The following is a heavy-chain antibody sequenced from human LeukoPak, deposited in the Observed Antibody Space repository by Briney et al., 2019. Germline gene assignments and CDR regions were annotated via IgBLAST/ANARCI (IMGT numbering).Heavy chain of an antibody. J-gene: IGHJ4*02. Sequence: SETLSLSCSVSGGSINSYCWSWIRQPAGQGLEFIGRIYSTGRTNYNPSLKSRVSMSVDTSKNKFSLELRSVTAADTAVYFCARAGYTITSYRFDYWGPGALVTVSP. CDR2: IYSTGRT. CDR3: ARAGYTITSYRFDY. V-gene: IGHV4-4*07. CDR1: GGSINSYC. D-gene: IGHD3-16*02.